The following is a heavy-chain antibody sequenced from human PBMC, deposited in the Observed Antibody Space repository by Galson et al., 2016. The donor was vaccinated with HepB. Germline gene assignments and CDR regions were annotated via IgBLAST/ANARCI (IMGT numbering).Heavy chain of an antibody. CDR2: IKQDGSDK. D-gene: IGHD6-13*01. Sequence: SLRLSCAASGFTFSSYWMNWVRQAPGKGLEWVANIKQDGSDKYYVGSLKGRFTISRDNTKNSLYLQMISLRSEDTAVYYCARVRYSTTWYFNYWGQGTLVTVSS. CDR3: ARVRYSTTWYFNY. J-gene: IGHJ4*02. V-gene: IGHV3-7*05. CDR1: GFTFSSYW.